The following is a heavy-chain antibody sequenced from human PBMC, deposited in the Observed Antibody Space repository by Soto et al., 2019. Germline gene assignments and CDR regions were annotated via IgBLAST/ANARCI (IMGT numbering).Heavy chain of an antibody. V-gene: IGHV1-3*01. Sequence: ASVKVSCKASGYTFTRYTMNWVRQAPGQRLEWMGWINPDNGNTKSSQKFQDRVIITRDTSASTAYMDLSSLRSEETAVYYCARGIATGQLDTWGQGALVTVSA. D-gene: IGHD2-15*01. CDR3: ARGIATGQLDT. J-gene: IGHJ5*02. CDR2: INPDNGNT. CDR1: GYTFTRYT.